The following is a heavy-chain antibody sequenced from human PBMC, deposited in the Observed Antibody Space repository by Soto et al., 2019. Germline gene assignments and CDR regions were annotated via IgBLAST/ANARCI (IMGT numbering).Heavy chain of an antibody. CDR3: ASMGWPNPVAEYFQH. CDR2: IGSSSSYI. D-gene: IGHD2-15*01. V-gene: IGHV3-21*01. J-gene: IGHJ1*01. Sequence: KAWGSLRLSCAASGFTFSSYSMNWVRQAPGKGLEWVSSIGSSSSYIYYADSVKGRFTISRDNAKNSLYLQMNSLRAEDTAVYYCASMGWPNPVAEYFQHWGQGTLVTVSS. CDR1: GFTFSSYS.